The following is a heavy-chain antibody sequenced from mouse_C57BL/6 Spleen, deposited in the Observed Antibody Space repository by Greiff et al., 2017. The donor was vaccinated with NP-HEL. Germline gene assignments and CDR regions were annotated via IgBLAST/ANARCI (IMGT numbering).Heavy chain of an antibody. CDR3: TLTGTYLDY. D-gene: IGHD4-1*01. CDR2: IDPENGDT. CDR1: GFNIKDDY. V-gene: IGHV14-4*01. J-gene: IGHJ2*01. Sequence: VQLQESGAELVRPGASVKLSCTASGFNIKDDYMHWVKQRPEQGLEWIGWIDPENGDTEYASKFQGKATITADTSSNTAYLQLSSLTAEDTAVYYCTLTGTYLDYWSQCNTLTVAS.